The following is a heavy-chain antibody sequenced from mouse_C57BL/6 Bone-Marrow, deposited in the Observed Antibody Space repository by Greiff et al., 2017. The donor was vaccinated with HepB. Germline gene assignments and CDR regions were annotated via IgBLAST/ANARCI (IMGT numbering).Heavy chain of an antibody. Sequence: QVQLQQPGAELVMPGASVKLSCKASGYTFTSYWMHWVKQRPGQGLEWIGEIDPSDSYTNYNQKFKGKSTLTVDKSSSTAYMQLSSLTSEDSAVYYCARTYYYGRPWFAYWGQGTLVTVSA. CDR1: GYTFTSYW. D-gene: IGHD1-1*01. V-gene: IGHV1-69*01. CDR2: IDPSDSYT. CDR3: ARTYYYGRPWFAY. J-gene: IGHJ3*01.